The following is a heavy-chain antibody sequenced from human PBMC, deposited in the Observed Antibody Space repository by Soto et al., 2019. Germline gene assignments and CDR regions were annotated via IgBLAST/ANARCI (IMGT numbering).Heavy chain of an antibody. CDR2: INPNSGGT. V-gene: IGHV1-2*02. CDR3: ARFRYCTNGVCPDY. CDR1: GYTFTGYY. J-gene: IGHJ4*02. Sequence: ASVKVSCKASGYTFTGYYMHWVRQAPGQGLEWMGWINPNSGGTNYAQKFQGRVTMTRDTSISTAYMELSRLRSDDTAVYYCARFRYCTNGVCPDYWGQGTLVTVSS. D-gene: IGHD2-8*01.